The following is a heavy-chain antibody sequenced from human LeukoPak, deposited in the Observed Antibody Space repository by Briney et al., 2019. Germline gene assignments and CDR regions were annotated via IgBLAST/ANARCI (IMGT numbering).Heavy chain of an antibody. Sequence: SETLSLTCAVSGDSISSGGYAWSWIRQTPGKGLEWIAYIHDSGSTYYSPSLKSRVSISVDTSKNQFSVKLNSVTAADTAVYYCARVAAAAGNNWFDPWGQGTLVTVSS. CDR2: IHDSGST. CDR1: GDSISSGGYA. V-gene: IGHV4-30-4*07. CDR3: ARVAAAAGNNWFDP. D-gene: IGHD6-13*01. J-gene: IGHJ5*02.